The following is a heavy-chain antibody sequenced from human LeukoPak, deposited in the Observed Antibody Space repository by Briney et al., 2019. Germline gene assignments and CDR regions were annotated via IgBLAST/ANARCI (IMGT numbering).Heavy chain of an antibody. V-gene: IGHV3-30*18. J-gene: IGHJ4*02. CDR2: ISYDGSNK. CDR3: AKDNRAKSLDY. CDR1: GFTFSSYG. Sequence: PGRSLRLSCAASGFTFSSYGMHWVRQAPGKGLEWVAVISYDGSNKYYAGSVKGRFTISRDNSKNTLYLQMNSLRAEDTAVYYCAKDNRAKSLDYWGQGTLVTVSS.